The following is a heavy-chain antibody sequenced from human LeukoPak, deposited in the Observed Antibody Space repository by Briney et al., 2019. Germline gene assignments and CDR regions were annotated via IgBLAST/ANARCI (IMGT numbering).Heavy chain of an antibody. Sequence: PSETLSLTCTVSGGSISSGNYYWSWIRQPPGKGLEWIGYIYYSGSTYYNPSLKSRVTISVDTSKNQFSLKLSSVTAADTAVYYCARDHQYYDSSGYYTGAFDIWGQGTVVTVSS. D-gene: IGHD3-22*01. CDR2: IYYSGST. V-gene: IGHV4-30-4*01. CDR1: GGSISSGNYY. CDR3: ARDHQYYDSSGYYTGAFDI. J-gene: IGHJ3*02.